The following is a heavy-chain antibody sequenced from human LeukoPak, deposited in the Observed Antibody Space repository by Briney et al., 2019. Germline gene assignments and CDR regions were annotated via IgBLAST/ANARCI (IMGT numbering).Heavy chain of an antibody. CDR3: ATFDQDWGTFHY. D-gene: IGHD7-27*01. V-gene: IGHV1-2*02. CDR2: IKPNSGDT. Sequence: ASVKVSCKASGYSFTDYYIHWVRRAPGQGLEWMGWIKPNSGDTNYVEKFQGRVTMTRDTSISTAYMELSRLRSDDTAVYYCATFDQDWGTFHYWGQGTLVTVSS. CDR1: GYSFTDYY. J-gene: IGHJ4*02.